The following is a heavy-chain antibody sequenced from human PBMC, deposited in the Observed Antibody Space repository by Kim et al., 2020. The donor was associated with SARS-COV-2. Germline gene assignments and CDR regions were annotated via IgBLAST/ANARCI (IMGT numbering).Heavy chain of an antibody. Sequence: DSVKGRLPISRDNSKNTLYLQMNSLRAEDTAVYYCAKDYRSEYRGYDIGDWGQGTLVTVSS. V-gene: IGHV3-23*01. D-gene: IGHD5-12*01. J-gene: IGHJ4*02. CDR3: AKDYRSEYRGYDIGD.